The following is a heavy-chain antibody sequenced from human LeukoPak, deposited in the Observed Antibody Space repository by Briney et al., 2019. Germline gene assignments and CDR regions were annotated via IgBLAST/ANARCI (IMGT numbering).Heavy chain of an antibody. V-gene: IGHV3-23*01. D-gene: IGHD4-11*01. CDR2: ISGSGGST. Sequence: GGSLRLSCAAYRFTYSSYAMSWVRQAPGQGLEWVSDISGSGGSTYYAVSGKGRFTISRANSKNTMYLQMNSLRAEDRAVYYCANPRTPVTTAPAYWGQGTLVTVS. J-gene: IGHJ4*02. CDR3: ANPRTPVTTAPAY. CDR1: RFTYSSYA.